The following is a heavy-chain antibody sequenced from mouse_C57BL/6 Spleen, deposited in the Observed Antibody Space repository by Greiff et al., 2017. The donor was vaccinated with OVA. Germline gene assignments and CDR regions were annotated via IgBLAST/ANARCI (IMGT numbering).Heavy chain of an antibody. J-gene: IGHJ4*01. CDR1: GYTFTEYT. CDR2: FYPGSGSI. V-gene: IGHV1-62-2*01. CDR3: ARHEENYYGSSYYYAMDY. D-gene: IGHD1-1*01. Sequence: QVQLQQSGAELVKPGASVKLSCKASGYTFTEYTIHWVKQRPGQGLEWIGWFYPGSGSIKYNEKFKDKATLTEDKSSSTVYMELSRLASEDSAVYFCARHEENYYGSSYYYAMDYWGQGTSVTVSS.